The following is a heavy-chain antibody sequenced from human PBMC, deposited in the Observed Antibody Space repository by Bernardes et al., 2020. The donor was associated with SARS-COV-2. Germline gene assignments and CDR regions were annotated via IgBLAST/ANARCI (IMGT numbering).Heavy chain of an antibody. J-gene: IGHJ5*02. CDR1: GFTFSSSW. CDR2: INPDGTST. D-gene: IGHD2-8*01. CDR3: ARDLGYCTNGVCSP. V-gene: IGHV3-74*01. Sequence: GGSLRLSCAASGFTFSSSWMHWVRQAPGKGLVWVSRINPDGTSTNYADSVKGRFTISRDNAKNTLYLQMNSLRAEDTAVYYCARDLGYCTNGVCSPWGQGTLVTVSS.